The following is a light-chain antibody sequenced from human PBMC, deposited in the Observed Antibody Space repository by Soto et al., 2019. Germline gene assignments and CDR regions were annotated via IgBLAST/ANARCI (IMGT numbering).Light chain of an antibody. J-gene: IGLJ2*01. V-gene: IGLV1-40*01. CDR3: QSYDTSLSVV. Sequence: QSVLTQPPSVSGAPGQRVTISCTGSNSNIGADYDVHWYQYLPGTAPKLLIYGNNNRPSGVPDRFSGSKSGTSASLAITGLQAEDAADYYCQSYDTSLSVVFGGGTKLTVL. CDR1: NSNIGADYD. CDR2: GNN.